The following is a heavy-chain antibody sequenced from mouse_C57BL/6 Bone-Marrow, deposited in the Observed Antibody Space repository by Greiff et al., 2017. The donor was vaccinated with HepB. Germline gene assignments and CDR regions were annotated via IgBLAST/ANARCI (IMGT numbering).Heavy chain of an antibody. J-gene: IGHJ4*01. D-gene: IGHD6-1*01. CDR1: GYTFTSYW. V-gene: IGHV1-50*01. CDR3: ARRLFYAMDY. Sequence: QVQLKQPGAELVKPGASVKLSCKASGYTFTSYWMQWVKQRPGQGLEWIGEIDPSDSYTNYNQKFKGKATLTVDTSSSTAYMQLSSLTSEDSAVYYCARRLFYAMDYWGQGTSVTVSS. CDR2: IDPSDSYT.